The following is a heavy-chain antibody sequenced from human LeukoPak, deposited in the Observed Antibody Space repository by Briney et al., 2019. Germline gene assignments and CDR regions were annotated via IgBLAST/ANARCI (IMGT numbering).Heavy chain of an antibody. CDR2: IYYSGST. CDR1: SGSISSGDYY. V-gene: IGHV4-30-4*01. Sequence: PSQTLSLTCTVPSGSISSGDYYWSWIRQPPGKGLEWIGYIYYSGSTYYNPSLKSRVTISVDTSKNQFSLKLSSVTAADTAVYYCASFSSHPARGNDAFDIWGQGTMVTVSS. CDR3: ASFSSHPARGNDAFDI. J-gene: IGHJ3*02. D-gene: IGHD2-2*01.